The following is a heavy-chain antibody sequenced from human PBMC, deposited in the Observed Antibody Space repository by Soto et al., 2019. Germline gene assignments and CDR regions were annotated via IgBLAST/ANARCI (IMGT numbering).Heavy chain of an antibody. CDR2: INPSGGST. J-gene: IGHJ5*02. Sequence: ASVKVSCKASGYTFTSYYMHWVRQAPGQGLEWMGIINPSGGSTSYAQKFQGRVTMTRDTSTSTVYMELSSLRSEDTAVYYCARLWDNVYYDFSSGYPIDPWGQGTLVTVSS. D-gene: IGHD3-3*01. CDR1: GYTFTSYY. V-gene: IGHV1-46*01. CDR3: ARLWDNVYYDFSSGYPIDP.